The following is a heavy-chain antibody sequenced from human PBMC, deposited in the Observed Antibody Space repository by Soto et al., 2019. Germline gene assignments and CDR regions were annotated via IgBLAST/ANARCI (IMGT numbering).Heavy chain of an antibody. CDR1: GYTFTGYY. CDR2: LKSDSGDS. Sequence: SVKVSCKTSGYTFTGYYLHWVRQAPGQGLEWMGWLKSDSGDSYRAQKFQGRVTLTRDTSISTAYIEMNSLESDDTAVYYCARGRDQPPVGLYFDSWGEGTRVTVSS. CDR3: ARGRDQPPVGLYFDS. J-gene: IGHJ4*02. D-gene: IGHD1-26*01. V-gene: IGHV1-2*02.